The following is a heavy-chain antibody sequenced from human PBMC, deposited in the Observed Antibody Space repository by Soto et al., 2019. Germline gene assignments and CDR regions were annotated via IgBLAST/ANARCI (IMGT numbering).Heavy chain of an antibody. D-gene: IGHD6-19*01. J-gene: IGHJ3*01. V-gene: IGHV3-23*01. CDR1: ALTLSRYA. CDR3: STQPYSSGLHGLDV. Sequence: EVQLLESGGGLIPPGGSLRLSCAASALTLSRYAMSWVRQAPGKGLEWVSGISGSGGNTYYADYVKDRFTICRDNSKNGRDLQMNSVRAEDTAVYYGSTQPYSSGLHGLDVWCQGTKGTVT. CDR2: ISGSGGNT.